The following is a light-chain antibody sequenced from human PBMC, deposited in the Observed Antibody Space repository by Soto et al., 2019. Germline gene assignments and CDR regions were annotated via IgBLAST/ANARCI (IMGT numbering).Light chain of an antibody. Sequence: EIGLTQAPGPLALSSGGRATLSCRASQGFSSSYLAWYQQKPGQAPRLLIYGASSRATGIPDRFSGSGSGTDFTLTISRLEPEDFAVYYCQQYGSSRTFGQGTKVDIK. J-gene: IGKJ1*01. CDR1: QGFSSSY. CDR3: QQYGSSRT. CDR2: GAS. V-gene: IGKV3-20*01.